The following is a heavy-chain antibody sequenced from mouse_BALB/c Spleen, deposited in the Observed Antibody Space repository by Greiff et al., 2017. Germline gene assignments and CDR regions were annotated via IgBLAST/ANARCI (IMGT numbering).Heavy chain of an antibody. Sequence: VQLKQSGPELVKPGASVKVSCKASGYAFTSYNMYWVKQSHGKSLEWIGYIDPYNGGTSYNQKFKGKATLTVDKSSSTAYMHLNSLTSEDSAVYYCARRLTIGTLYAMDYWGQGTSVTVSS. CDR3: ARRLTIGTLYAMDY. CDR2: IDPYNGGT. D-gene: IGHD2-14*01. CDR1: GYAFTSYN. J-gene: IGHJ4*01. V-gene: IGHV1S135*01.